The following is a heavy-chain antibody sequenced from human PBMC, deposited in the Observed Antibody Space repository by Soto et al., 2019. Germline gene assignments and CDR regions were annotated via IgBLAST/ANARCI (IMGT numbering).Heavy chain of an antibody. Sequence: EVQLVESGGGLVQPGGSLRLSCAASGFTFSSYDMHWVRQATGKGLEWVSAIGTAGDTYYPGSVKGRFTISRENAKNSLYLQMNSLRAGDTAVYYCARAHIAVAKYGMDVWGQGTTVTVSS. CDR2: IGTAGDT. V-gene: IGHV3-13*01. J-gene: IGHJ6*02. D-gene: IGHD6-19*01. CDR1: GFTFSSYD. CDR3: ARAHIAVAKYGMDV.